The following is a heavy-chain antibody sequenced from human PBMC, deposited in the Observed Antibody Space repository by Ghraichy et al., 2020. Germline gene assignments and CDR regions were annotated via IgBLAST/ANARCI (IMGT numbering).Heavy chain of an antibody. J-gene: IGHJ4*02. CDR1: GFTFSSYA. Sequence: GESLNISCAASGFTFSSYAMSWVRQAPGKGLEWVSAISGSGANTYYAVSVSGRFTISRDNSKNTLYLQMNSLRAEDTAVYYCAKDRALGGGSCFDYWGQGALVTVSS. CDR2: ISGSGANT. D-gene: IGHD2-15*01. CDR3: AKDRALGGGSCFDY. V-gene: IGHV3-23*01.